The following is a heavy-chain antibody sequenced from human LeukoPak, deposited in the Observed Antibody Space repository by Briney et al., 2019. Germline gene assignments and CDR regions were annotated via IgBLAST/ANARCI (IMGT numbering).Heavy chain of an antibody. D-gene: IGHD2-15*01. CDR2: ISNNGGYT. CDR3: AKQLGYCSDGSCYFPY. Sequence: GGSLRLSCEGSGFRFSGYWMSWVRQAPGKGLEWVSAISNNGGYTYYADSVQGRFTISRDNSKSTLCLQMNSLRAEDTAVYYCAKQLGYCSDGSCYFPYWGQGTLVTVSS. J-gene: IGHJ4*02. CDR1: GFRFSGYW. V-gene: IGHV3-23*01.